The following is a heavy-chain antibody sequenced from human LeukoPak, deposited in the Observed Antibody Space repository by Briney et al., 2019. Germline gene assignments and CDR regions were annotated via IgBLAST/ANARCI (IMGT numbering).Heavy chain of an antibody. CDR2: MNPNSGNT. V-gene: IGHV1-8*02. J-gene: IGHJ4*02. CDR3: ARGELELPGATYYFDY. CDR1: GYTFTSYD. Sequence: ASVKVSCKASGYTFTSYDINWVRQATGQGLEWMGWMNPNSGNTGYAQKFQGRVTMTRDMSTSTVYMELSSLRSEDTAVYYCARGELELPGATYYFDYWGQGTLVTVSS. D-gene: IGHD1-7*01.